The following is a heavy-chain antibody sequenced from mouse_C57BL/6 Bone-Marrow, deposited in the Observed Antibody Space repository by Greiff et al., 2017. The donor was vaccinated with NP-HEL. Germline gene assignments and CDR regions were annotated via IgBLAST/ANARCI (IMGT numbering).Heavy chain of an antibody. CDR2: IWRGGST. CDR1: GFSLTSYG. CDR3: AKALTGKGDYFDY. D-gene: IGHD4-1*01. J-gene: IGHJ2*01. Sequence: QVQLQQSGPGLVQPSQSLSITCTVSGFSLTSYGVHWVRQSPGKGLEWLGVIWRGGSTDYNAAFMSRLSITKDNSKSQVFFKMNSLQADDTAIYYCAKALTGKGDYFDYWGQGTTLTVSS. V-gene: IGHV2-5*01.